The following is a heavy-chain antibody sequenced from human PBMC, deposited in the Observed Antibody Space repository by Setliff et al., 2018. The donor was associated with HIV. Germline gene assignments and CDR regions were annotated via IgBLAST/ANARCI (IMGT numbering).Heavy chain of an antibody. CDR1: GFTFSSYG. J-gene: IGHJ4*02. CDR2: IWYDGSNK. D-gene: IGHD5-12*01. Sequence: GGSLRLSCAASGFTFSSYGMHWVRQAPGKGLEWVAVIWYDGSNKYYADSVKGRFTISRDNSKNTLYLQMNSLRAEDTAVYYCAKAVGGGYAGCFDYWGQGTLVTVSS. CDR3: AKAVGGGYAGCFDY. V-gene: IGHV3-33*06.